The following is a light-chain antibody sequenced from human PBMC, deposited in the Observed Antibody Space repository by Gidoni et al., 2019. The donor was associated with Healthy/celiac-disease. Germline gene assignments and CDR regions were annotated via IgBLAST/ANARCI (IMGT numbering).Light chain of an antibody. Sequence: SALTQPASGSGSPGQSITIPCTGTSSDVGSYNLVSWYQQHPGKAPKLMIYEGSKRPSGVSNRFSGSKSGNTASLTISGLQAEDEADYYCCSYAGSSTLVFGGGTKLTVL. CDR1: SSDVGSYNL. J-gene: IGLJ2*01. V-gene: IGLV2-23*01. CDR2: EGS. CDR3: CSYAGSSTLV.